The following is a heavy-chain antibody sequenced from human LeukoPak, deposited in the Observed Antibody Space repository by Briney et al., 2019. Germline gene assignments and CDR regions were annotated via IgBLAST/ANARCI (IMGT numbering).Heavy chain of an antibody. CDR3: ARDLRSLGTSGWYGGY. V-gene: IGHV1-18*01. CDR1: GHTFTSYG. CDR2: IDTSNGNT. J-gene: IGHJ4*02. Sequence: ASVKVSCKASGHTFTSYGFTWVRQAPGQGLERMGWIDTSNGNTNYAQKFQTRATMTTDTSTSTAYMELRSLTSDDTAVYYCARDLRSLGTSGWYGGYWGQGTLVTVSS. D-gene: IGHD6-19*01.